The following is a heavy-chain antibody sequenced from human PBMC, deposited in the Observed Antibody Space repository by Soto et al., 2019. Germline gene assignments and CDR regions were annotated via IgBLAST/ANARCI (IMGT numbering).Heavy chain of an antibody. CDR3: ARGNDYGDLFDY. Sequence: SETLSLTCTVSGGSISSYYWSWIRQPAGKGLEWIGRINTSGSTNYNPSLKSRVTMSVDTSKNQVSLKLSSVTAADTAVYYCARGNDYGDLFDYWGQGTLVTVSS. D-gene: IGHD4-17*01. V-gene: IGHV4-4*07. CDR2: INTSGST. J-gene: IGHJ4*02. CDR1: GGSISSYY.